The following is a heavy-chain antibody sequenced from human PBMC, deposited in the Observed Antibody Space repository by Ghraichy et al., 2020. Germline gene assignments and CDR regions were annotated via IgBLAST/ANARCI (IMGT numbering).Heavy chain of an antibody. Sequence: GESLNISCAASGFTFSSYGIHWVRQAPVKGLEWVAAISYDGSHKYYADSVKGRFTISRDNSKNTLCLQMDSLRPEDTAVYYCARNLVSGHWYFDLWGRGTLVTVSS. CDR1: GFTFSSYG. CDR2: ISYDGSHK. CDR3: ARNLVSGHWYFDL. V-gene: IGHV3-30*03. J-gene: IGHJ2*01. D-gene: IGHD2-21*02.